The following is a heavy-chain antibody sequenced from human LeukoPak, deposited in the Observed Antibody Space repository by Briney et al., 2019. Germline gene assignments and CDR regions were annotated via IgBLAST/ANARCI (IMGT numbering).Heavy chain of an antibody. CDR3: ASGHSSSWYFPFDY. V-gene: IGHV3-7*01. Sequence: GGSLRLSCAASGFTFSNYWMSWVRQAPGKGLEWVANIKQDGSEKYYVDSVKGRFTISRDNAKNSLYLQMNSLRAEDTAVYYCASGHSSSWYFPFDYWGQGTLVTVSS. CDR2: IKQDGSEK. J-gene: IGHJ4*02. D-gene: IGHD6-13*01. CDR1: GFTFSNYW.